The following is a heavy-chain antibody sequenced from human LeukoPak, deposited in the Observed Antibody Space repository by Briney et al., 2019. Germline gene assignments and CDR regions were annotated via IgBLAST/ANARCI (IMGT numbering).Heavy chain of an antibody. CDR2: IYPGDSET. CDR1: RYSFTTYW. CDR3: ARRRDLYSGSYYPFDY. V-gene: IGHV5-51*01. D-gene: IGHD1-26*01. Sequence: GESLKISCKSSRYSFTTYWIGWVRQMPGKGLEWMGIIYPGDSETRYNPSFQGQVTISADKSISTAYLQWSSLKASDTAMYYCARRRDLYSGSYYPFDYWGQGTLVTVSS. J-gene: IGHJ4*02.